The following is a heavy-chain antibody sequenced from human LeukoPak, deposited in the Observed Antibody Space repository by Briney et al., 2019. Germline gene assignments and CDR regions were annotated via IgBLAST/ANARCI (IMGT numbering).Heavy chain of an antibody. Sequence: GGSLRLSCTASGFTFSSYTMTWVRQAPGKGLKWVSTITTGDGNTYYADSVKGRFTVSRDDSKNTLYLQMNSLRAEDTAVYYCAKDGGLWVSAHWGDSWGRGTLATVSS. D-gene: IGHD7-27*01. J-gene: IGHJ4*02. CDR3: AKDGGLWVSAHWGDS. CDR2: ITTGDGNT. V-gene: IGHV3-23*01. CDR1: GFTFSSYT.